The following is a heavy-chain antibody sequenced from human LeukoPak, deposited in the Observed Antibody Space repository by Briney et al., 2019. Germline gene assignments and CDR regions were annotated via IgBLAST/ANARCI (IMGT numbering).Heavy chain of an antibody. V-gene: IGHV1-2*02. CDR3: ARDSYYYDSSGYYHY. J-gene: IGHJ4*02. Sequence: ASVKVSCKASGYTFTDYNVYWVRQAPGQGPEWMGWIQPKSGGTIYAQRFQGRVTMTRDRSISTAYMELSSLRYDDTAVYYCARDSYYYDSSGYYHYWGQGTLVTVSS. CDR1: GYTFTDYN. CDR2: IQPKSGGT. D-gene: IGHD3-22*01.